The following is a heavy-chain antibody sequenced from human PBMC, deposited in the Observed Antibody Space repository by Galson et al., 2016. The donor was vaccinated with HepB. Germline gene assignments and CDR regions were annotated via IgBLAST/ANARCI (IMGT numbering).Heavy chain of an antibody. V-gene: IGHV2-26*01. CDR3: ATSATGDFQFSHSDY. CDR2: IFSNDEK. Sequence: PALVKPTQTLTLTCNVSGFSLSNGRMGVNWIRQPPGKALEWLAHIFSNDEKSYSKSLISRLSISKYSSKSQVVLTMTNMEPVDTGTYYCATSATGDFQFSHSDYWGQGTLVTVSS. J-gene: IGHJ4*02. CDR1: GFSLSNGRMG. D-gene: IGHD2-21*02.